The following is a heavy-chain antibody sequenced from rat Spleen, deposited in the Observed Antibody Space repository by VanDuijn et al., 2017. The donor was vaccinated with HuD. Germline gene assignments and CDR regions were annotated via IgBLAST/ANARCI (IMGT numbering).Heavy chain of an antibody. CDR3: TTGIQPRH. CDR2: ISTGGGNT. D-gene: IGHD1-5*01. Sequence: EVQVVESGGGSVQPGRSLKLSCAASGFTFSDYHMAWVRQAPTKGLEWVASISTGGGNTYYRDSVKGRFTISRDDAKSTLYLQMDSLRSEDTATYFCTTGIQPRHWGQGVMVTVSS. V-gene: IGHV5-25*01. J-gene: IGHJ2*01. CDR1: GFTFSDYH.